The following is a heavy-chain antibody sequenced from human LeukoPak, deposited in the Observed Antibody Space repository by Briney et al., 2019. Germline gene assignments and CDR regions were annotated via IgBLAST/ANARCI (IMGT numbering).Heavy chain of an antibody. V-gene: IGHV5-51*01. CDR3: ARRFPGVNPFFFDY. CDR2: IYPGDSDT. J-gene: IGHJ4*02. D-gene: IGHD3-10*01. CDR1: GYSFTSYW. Sequence: GESLKISCKGSGYSFTSYWIGWVRQMPGEGLEWMGIIYPGDSDTRYSPSFQGQVTISADKSISSAYLQWSSLKASDTAMYFCARRFPGVNPFFFDYWGQGTLVTVSS.